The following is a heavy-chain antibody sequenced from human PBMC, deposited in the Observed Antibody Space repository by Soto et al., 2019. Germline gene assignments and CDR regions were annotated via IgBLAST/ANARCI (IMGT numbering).Heavy chain of an antibody. CDR3: TRQDYGGNFDY. V-gene: IGHV3-49*03. J-gene: IGHJ4*02. D-gene: IGHD4-17*01. CDR2: IRSKAYGGTT. Sequence: GGSLRLSCTASGFTFGDYAMSWFRQAPGKGLEWVGFIRSKAYGGTTEYAASVKGRFTISRDDSKSIAYLQMNSLKTEDTAVYYCTRQDYGGNFDYWGQGTLATVSS. CDR1: GFTFGDYA.